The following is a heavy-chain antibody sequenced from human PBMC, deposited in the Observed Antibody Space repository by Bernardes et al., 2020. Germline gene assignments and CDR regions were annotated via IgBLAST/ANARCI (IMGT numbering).Heavy chain of an antibody. CDR3: ARDLGYCRGSSCPF. V-gene: IGHV4-4*02. D-gene: IGHD2-15*01. Sequence: SETLSLTCNVSGGSVSSDNWWSWVRQPPGKGLEWIGEIFHSGSLNYHPSLKSRVTMSVDKSKNQISLNLSSVTAADTAIYYCARDLGYCRGSSCPFWGQGTLVTVSS. CDR1: GGSVSSDNW. J-gene: IGHJ3*01. CDR2: IFHSGSL.